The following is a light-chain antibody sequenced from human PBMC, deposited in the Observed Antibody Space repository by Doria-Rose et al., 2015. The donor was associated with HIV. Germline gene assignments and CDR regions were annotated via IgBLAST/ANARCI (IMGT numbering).Light chain of an antibody. CDR2: DGS. Sequence: TQSPGTLSLSPGERATPSCRASQSFSSTYLAWYQQKPGQAPSLLIHDGSTRATGIPDRFSASGSGTDFTLTINRLEPEDFALYYCHQYGTSWTFGQGTKVEI. CDR3: HQYGTSWT. J-gene: IGKJ1*01. V-gene: IGKV3-20*01. CDR1: QSFSSTY.